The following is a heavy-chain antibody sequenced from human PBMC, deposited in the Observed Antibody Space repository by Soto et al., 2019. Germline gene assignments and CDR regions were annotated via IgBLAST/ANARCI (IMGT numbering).Heavy chain of an antibody. CDR2: INHSGST. Sequence: SETLSLTCAVYGGSFSGYYWSWIRQPPGKGLEWIGEINHSGSTNYNPSLKSRVTISVDTSKNQFSLKLSSVTAADTAVYYCACHVVRERGYSGHEKAYFDYWGQGTLVTVSS. CDR1: GGSFSGYY. V-gene: IGHV4-34*01. J-gene: IGHJ4*02. CDR3: ACHVVRERGYSGHEKAYFDY. D-gene: IGHD5-12*01.